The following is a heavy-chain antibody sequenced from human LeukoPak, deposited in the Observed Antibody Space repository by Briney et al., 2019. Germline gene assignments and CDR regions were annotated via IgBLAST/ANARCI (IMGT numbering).Heavy chain of an antibody. J-gene: IGHJ4*02. CDR2: IKDDGSDK. V-gene: IGHV3-7*01. D-gene: IGHD1-26*01. CDR3: ARVRGEVVGAFVY. Sequence: GGSLRLSCGASGFTFRNFWMNWVRQAPGKGLEWVANIKDDGSDKYYVDSVKGRFTISRDNAKNTLYLQMNSLRAEDTAVYYCARVRGEVVGAFVYWGQGTLVTVSS. CDR1: GFTFRNFW.